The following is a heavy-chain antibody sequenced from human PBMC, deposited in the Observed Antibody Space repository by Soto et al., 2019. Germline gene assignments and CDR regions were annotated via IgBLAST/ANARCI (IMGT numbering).Heavy chain of an antibody. CDR1: GRTFTIYY. CDR3: ARDLLAGDF. V-gene: IGHV1-46*01. CDR2: INPMSGST. J-gene: IGHJ4*02. D-gene: IGHD3-10*01. Sequence: ASVKVSCKASGRTFTIYYIHWVRQAPGQGLEWMAIINPMSGSTNYAQNFQGRVTLTMDTSTTTVYMDLSSLRFEDTAVYFCARDLLAGDFWGQGTLVTVSS.